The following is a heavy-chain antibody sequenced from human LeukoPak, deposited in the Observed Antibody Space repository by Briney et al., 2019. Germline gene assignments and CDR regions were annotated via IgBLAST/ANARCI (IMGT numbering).Heavy chain of an antibody. V-gene: IGHV4-34*01. CDR2: INHSGST. CDR3: ARGTIVVVPAAMKYYYYGMDV. J-gene: IGHJ6*02. D-gene: IGHD2-2*01. Sequence: SETLSLICAVYGRSFSGYYWSWTRQPPGKGLECIGEINHSGSTDYNPSLKSRVTISVDASKNQFSLKLSSVTAADTAVYYCARGTIVVVPAAMKYYYYGMDVWGQGTRVSVSS. CDR1: GRSFSGYY.